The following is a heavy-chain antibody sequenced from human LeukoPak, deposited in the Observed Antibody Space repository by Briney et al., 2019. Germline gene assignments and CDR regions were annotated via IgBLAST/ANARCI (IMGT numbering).Heavy chain of an antibody. CDR2: IRFHGSNK. J-gene: IGHJ4*02. CDR1: GFTFSNYG. V-gene: IGHV3-30*02. CDR3: PTPSSLRYGSGSPDY. Sequence: PGGSLRLSCVASGFTFSNYGMHSVRQAPGKGLEWVAFIRFHGSNKYYADSVKGRFTISRDNSKNTLFLQMSSLTADDTAVYYCPTPSSLRYGSGSPDYWGQGTLVTVSS. D-gene: IGHD3-10*01.